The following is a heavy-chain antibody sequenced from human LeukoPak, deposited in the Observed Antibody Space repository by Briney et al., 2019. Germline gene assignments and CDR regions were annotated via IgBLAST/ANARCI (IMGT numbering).Heavy chain of an antibody. CDR3: ARALYGDYVLDAFDI. D-gene: IGHD4-17*01. V-gene: IGHV4-59*01. J-gene: IGHJ3*02. CDR2: IYYSGST. Sequence: SETLSLTCTVSGGSISSYYWSWIRQPPGKGLEWIGYIYYSGSTNYNPSLKSRVTISVDTSKHQFSLKLSSVTAADTAVYYCARALYGDYVLDAFDIWGQGTMVTVSS. CDR1: GGSISSYY.